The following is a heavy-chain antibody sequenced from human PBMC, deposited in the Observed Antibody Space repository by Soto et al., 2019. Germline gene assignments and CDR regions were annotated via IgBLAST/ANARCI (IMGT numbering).Heavy chain of an antibody. V-gene: IGHV3-23*01. J-gene: IGHJ5*02. D-gene: IGHD3-9*01. CDR2: ISGSGGST. Sequence: GGSLRLSCAASGFTFSSYAMSWVRQAPGKGLEWVSAISGSGGSTYYADSVKGRFTISRDNSKNTLYLQMNSLRAEDTAVYSCAKCIYFDWLLNPSWFDPWGQGTLVTVSS. CDR1: GFTFSSYA. CDR3: AKCIYFDWLLNPSWFDP.